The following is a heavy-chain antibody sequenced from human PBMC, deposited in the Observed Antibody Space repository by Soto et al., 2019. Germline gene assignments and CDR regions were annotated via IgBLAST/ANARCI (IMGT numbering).Heavy chain of an antibody. J-gene: IGHJ6*02. CDR2: IYYSGST. CDR1: GGSISSYY. D-gene: IGHD3-16*01. CDR3: ARGGGDV. V-gene: IGHV4-59*01. Sequence: QVQLQESGPGLVKPSETLSLTCTVSGGSISSYYWSWIRQPPGKGLEWIGYIYYSGSTNYNPSLKSRVTISVDTSKNQFSLKLSSVTAADTAVYYCARGGGDVWGQGTTVTVSS.